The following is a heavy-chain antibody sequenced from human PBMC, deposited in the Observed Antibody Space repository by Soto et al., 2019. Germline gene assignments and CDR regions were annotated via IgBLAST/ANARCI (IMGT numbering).Heavy chain of an antibody. J-gene: IGHJ4*02. CDR3: AKADSSGWYYSLDS. CDR2: LSWNSGTI. Sequence: EVQLVESGGGLVQPGKSLRLSCAASGFTFDDYAMHWVRQVPGKGLEWVSGLSWNSGTIDYADSVKGRFTISRDNAKNSLHLQMNSLRPEDTAFYYCAKADSSGWYYSLDSWGQGTLVTVSS. V-gene: IGHV3-9*01. D-gene: IGHD6-19*01. CDR1: GFTFDDYA.